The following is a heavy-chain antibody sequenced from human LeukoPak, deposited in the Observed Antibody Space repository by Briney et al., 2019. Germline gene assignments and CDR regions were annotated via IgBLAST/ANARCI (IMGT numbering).Heavy chain of an antibody. V-gene: IGHV1-24*01. CDR3: ATAQPGYCSSTSCHGDAFDI. CDR1: GYTLTELS. J-gene: IGHJ3*02. D-gene: IGHD2-2*01. Sequence: ASVKVSCKVSGYTLTELSMHWVRQAPGKGLEWMGGFDPVDGETIYAQKFQGRVTMTEDTSTDTAYMELSSLRSEDTAVYYCATAQPGYCSSTSCHGDAFDIWGQGTMVTVSS. CDR2: FDPVDGET.